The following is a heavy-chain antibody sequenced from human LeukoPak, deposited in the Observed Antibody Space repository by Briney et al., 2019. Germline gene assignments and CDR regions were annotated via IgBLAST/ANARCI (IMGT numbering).Heavy chain of an antibody. J-gene: IGHJ1*01. V-gene: IGHV3-30*18. D-gene: IGHD2-21*02. CDR3: AKPAYCGGDCYSSPFQH. Sequence: GGSLRLSCAASGFSFSNFGMHWVRQAPGKGLEWVAFVSYDGGKKYYADSVKGRFTISRDNSKNTLYLQMNSLRAEDTAVYYCAKPAYCGGDCYSSPFQHWGQGTLVTVSS. CDR1: GFSFSNFG. CDR2: VSYDGGKK.